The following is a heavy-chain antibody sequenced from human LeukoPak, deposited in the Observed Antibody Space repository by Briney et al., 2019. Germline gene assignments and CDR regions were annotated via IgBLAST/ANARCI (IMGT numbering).Heavy chain of an antibody. CDR3: ARKYSSGWPN. CDR2: IYPGYADT. J-gene: IGHJ4*02. V-gene: IGHV5-51*01. Sequence: GGSLKISLQGSGYSLNTYWIGLVRQIPGKGLEWMGIIYPGYADTRYSTSFQGQVTISADKSINTAYLQWSSLKASDTAMYYCARKYSSGWPNWGQGTLVTVSS. CDR1: GYSLNTYW. D-gene: IGHD6-19*01.